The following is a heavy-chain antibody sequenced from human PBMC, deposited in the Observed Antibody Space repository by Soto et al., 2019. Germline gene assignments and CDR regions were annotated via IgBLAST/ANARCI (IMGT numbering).Heavy chain of an antibody. J-gene: IGHJ6*01. CDR3: TRDAPPPPSFAFYGMDV. V-gene: IGHV4-31*11. Sequence: QVQLQESGPGLVQPSETLSLTCAVSGASISSGDFHWTWIRQRPGSGLEWIGYIDFSGRTYYNPSPSSRFSISVDTSPNHCSLSVNSMNAADTAVYGCTRDAPPPPSFAFYGMDVFGQGTTVTVS. CDR2: IDFSGRT. CDR1: GASISSGDFH.